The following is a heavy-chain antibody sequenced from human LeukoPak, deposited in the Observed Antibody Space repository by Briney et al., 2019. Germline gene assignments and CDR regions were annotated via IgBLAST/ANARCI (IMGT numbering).Heavy chain of an antibody. V-gene: IGHV3-23*01. CDR1: GFTFSSFA. Sequence: GGSLRLSCAGSGFTFSSFAMTWVRQAPGKGLEWVSSISGSGSSTYHADSVKGRSTISRDNSKNTLYLQMNSLRAEDTAVYYCAKDQMGLRFLEWLSPFDYWGQGTLVTVSS. J-gene: IGHJ4*02. CDR3: AKDQMGLRFLEWLSPFDY. CDR2: ISGSGSST. D-gene: IGHD3-3*01.